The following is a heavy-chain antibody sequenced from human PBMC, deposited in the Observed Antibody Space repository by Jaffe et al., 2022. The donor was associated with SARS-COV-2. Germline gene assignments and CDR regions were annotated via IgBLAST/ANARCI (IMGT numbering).Heavy chain of an antibody. CDR2: ISAYSANT. J-gene: IGHJ4*02. V-gene: IGHV1-18*01. CDR1: GYTFTSYG. CDR3: TRGSYCTSTSCYAPGDY. D-gene: IGHD2-2*01. Sequence: QVQLVQSGAEVKKPGASVKVSCKASGYTFTSYGLSWVRQAPGQGLEWMGWISAYSANTNYAQKFQGRVTMTTDTSTSTAYMELGSLRSDDTAVYYCTRGSYCTSTSCYAPGDYWGQGTLVTVSS.